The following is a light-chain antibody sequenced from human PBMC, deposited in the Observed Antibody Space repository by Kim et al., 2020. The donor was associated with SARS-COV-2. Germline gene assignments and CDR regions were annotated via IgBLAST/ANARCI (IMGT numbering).Light chain of an antibody. CDR1: QSISSH. J-gene: IGKJ3*01. CDR2: AAS. CDR3: QQSYITPFT. V-gene: IGKV1-39*01. Sequence: ASVGDRVTITCRTSQSISSHLNWYHQKPGRAPKLLIYAASTLQGGVPSRFSGSGSETDFTLTISSLQPEDFGTYCCQQSYITPFTFGPGTKVDIK.